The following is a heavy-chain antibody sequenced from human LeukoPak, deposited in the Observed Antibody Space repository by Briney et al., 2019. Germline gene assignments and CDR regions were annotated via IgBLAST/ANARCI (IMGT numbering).Heavy chain of an antibody. CDR2: LSSSGSTI. D-gene: IGHD4-17*01. CDR3: ARLDYGDYAPDY. Sequence: GGSLRLSCAASGFTFSDYYMSWIRQAPGKGLEWVSYLSSSGSTIYYADSVKGRFTSSRDNAKNSLYLQMNSLRAEDTAVYYCARLDYGDYAPDYWGQGTLVTVSS. CDR1: GFTFSDYY. J-gene: IGHJ4*02. V-gene: IGHV3-11*01.